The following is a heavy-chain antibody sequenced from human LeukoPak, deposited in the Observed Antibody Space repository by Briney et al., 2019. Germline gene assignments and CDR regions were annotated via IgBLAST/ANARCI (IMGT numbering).Heavy chain of an antibody. CDR1: GYTFTGYY. CDR3: ARDDLGVDIVATRDY. Sequence: GASVKVSCKASGYTFTGYYMHWVRQAPGQGLEWMGWINPNSGGTNYAQKFQGRVTMTRDTSISTAYMELSRLRSDDTAVYYCARDDLGVDIVATRDYWGQGTLVTVSS. CDR2: INPNSGGT. D-gene: IGHD5-12*01. J-gene: IGHJ4*02. V-gene: IGHV1-2*02.